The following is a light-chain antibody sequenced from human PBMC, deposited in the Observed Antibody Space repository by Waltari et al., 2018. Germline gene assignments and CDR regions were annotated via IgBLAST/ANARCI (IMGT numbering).Light chain of an antibody. CDR3: SSYAGSNDFGV. CDR1: SSDVGGYNY. Sequence: QSALTQPPSASGSLGQSVIISCTGTSSDVGGYNYVSWYQQHPGRAPKLMIYEVNKRPAGVPDRFAGSKSGHTASLTVSGLLAEDEADYYCSSYAGSNDFGVFGAGTKLTVL. V-gene: IGLV2-8*01. CDR2: EVN. J-gene: IGLJ2*01.